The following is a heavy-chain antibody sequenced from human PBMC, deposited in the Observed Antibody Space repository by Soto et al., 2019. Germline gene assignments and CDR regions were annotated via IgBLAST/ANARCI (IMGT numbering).Heavy chain of an antibody. Sequence: EVQLVESGGGLVKPGGSLRLSCAASGFIFTRYSMNWVRQAPGKGLEWVSTISSTTNYIYYRDSMQGRFTISRDNAKNSLYLEMNSLRAEDTAVYYCARESEDLTSNFDYWGQGTLVTVSS. CDR3: ARESEDLTSNFDY. CDR2: ISSTTNYI. J-gene: IGHJ4*02. CDR1: GFIFTRYS. V-gene: IGHV3-21*06.